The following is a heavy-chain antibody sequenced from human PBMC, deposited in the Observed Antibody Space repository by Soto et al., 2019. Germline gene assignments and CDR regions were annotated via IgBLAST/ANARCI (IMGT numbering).Heavy chain of an antibody. Sequence: SETLSLTCTVSGGSIISGGYYWSWIRQHPGKGQEWIGYIYYSGSTYYNPSLKNRVTISVDTSKNQFSLKLSSVTAADTAVYYCARRYGSAFDIWGQGTMVTVSS. CDR2: IYYSGST. J-gene: IGHJ3*02. CDR3: ARRYGSAFDI. V-gene: IGHV4-31*03. CDR1: GGSIISGGYY. D-gene: IGHD3-10*01.